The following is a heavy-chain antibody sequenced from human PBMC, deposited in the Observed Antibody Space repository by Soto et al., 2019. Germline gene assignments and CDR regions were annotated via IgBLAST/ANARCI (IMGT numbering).Heavy chain of an antibody. Sequence: QVQLVESGGGVVQPGRSLRLSCAASGFTFSSYAMHWVRQAPGKGLEWVAVISYDGSNKYYADSVKGRFTISRDNSKNTLYLQMNSLRAEDTAVYYCGRDGDYDWYYFDYWGQGTLVTVSS. J-gene: IGHJ4*02. V-gene: IGHV3-30-3*01. CDR2: ISYDGSNK. CDR1: GFTFSSYA. CDR3: GRDGDYDWYYFDY. D-gene: IGHD3-16*01.